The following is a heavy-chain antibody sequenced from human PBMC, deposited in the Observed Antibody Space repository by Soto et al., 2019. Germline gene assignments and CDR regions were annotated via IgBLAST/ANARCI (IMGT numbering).Heavy chain of an antibody. CDR2: IYYSGST. J-gene: IGHJ4*02. D-gene: IGHD1-1*01. V-gene: IGHV4-39*07. Sequence: SETLSLTCTVSGGSISSSNYHWDWIRRPPGKGLEWIGSIYYSGSTYYNPSLKSRVTISVDTSKNQFSLKLSSVTAADTAVYYCARRYGYSFDYWGQGTLVTVSS. CDR1: GGSISSSNYH. CDR3: ARRYGYSFDY.